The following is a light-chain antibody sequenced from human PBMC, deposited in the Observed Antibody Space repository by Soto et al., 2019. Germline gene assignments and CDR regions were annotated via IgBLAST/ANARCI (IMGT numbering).Light chain of an antibody. CDR3: QQYSTYTPRT. CDR2: KAS. Sequence: DIQMTQYPSSLSASVGDRVTITCRASQSISIWLAWYQQKPAKAPKILIYKASSLESGVPSRFSGSGSGTEFTLTISSLQPDDFATYYCQQYSTYTPRTFGQGTKVDIK. V-gene: IGKV1-5*03. J-gene: IGKJ1*01. CDR1: QSISIW.